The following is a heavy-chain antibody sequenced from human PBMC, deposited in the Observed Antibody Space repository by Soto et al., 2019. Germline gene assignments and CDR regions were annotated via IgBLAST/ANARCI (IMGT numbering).Heavy chain of an antibody. CDR3: ASYGSGSYYNGYYFDY. J-gene: IGHJ4*02. V-gene: IGHV4-34*01. Sequence: QVQLQQWGAGLLKPSETLSLTCAVYGGSFSAYYWTWIRQSPGKGLEWIGEIHHSGGPKYNPSLKSRVTISADTSKNQFSLELSSVTAADTVVYYCASYGSGSYYNGYYFDYWGQGTLVTVSS. CDR2: IHHSGGP. D-gene: IGHD3-10*01. CDR1: GGSFSAYY.